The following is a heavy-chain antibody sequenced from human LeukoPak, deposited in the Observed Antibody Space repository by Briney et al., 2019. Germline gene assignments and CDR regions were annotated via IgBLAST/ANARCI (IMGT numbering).Heavy chain of an antibody. D-gene: IGHD6-13*01. CDR2: INHSGST. V-gene: IGHV4-34*01. J-gene: IGHJ4*02. CDR3: ARVTGYMTEDYFDY. CDR1: GGSISHYY. Sequence: SETLSLTCAVYGGSISHYYWSWIRQSPGKGLECIGEINHSGSTNYNPSLKSRVTISVDTSKNQFSLRLSSVTAADTAVYYCARVTGYMTEDYFDYWGQGTLITVSS.